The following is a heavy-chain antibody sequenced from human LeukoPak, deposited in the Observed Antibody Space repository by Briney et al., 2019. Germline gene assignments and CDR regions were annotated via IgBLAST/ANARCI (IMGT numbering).Heavy chain of an antibody. J-gene: IGHJ6*02. CDR3: ARVGYCSGGSCYGGYYGMDV. V-gene: IGHV4-59*01. Sequence: SETLSLTCTVSGGSISSYYWSWIRQPPGKGLEWIGYIYYSGSTNYNPSLKSRVTISVDTSKNQFSLKLSSVTAADTAVYYCARVGYCSGGSCYGGYYGMDVWGQGTTVTVSS. CDR2: IYYSGST. D-gene: IGHD2-15*01. CDR1: GGSISSYY.